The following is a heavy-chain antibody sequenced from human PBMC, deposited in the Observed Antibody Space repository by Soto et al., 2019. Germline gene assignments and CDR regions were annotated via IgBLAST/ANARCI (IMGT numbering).Heavy chain of an antibody. V-gene: IGHV3-30*18. J-gene: IGHJ6*02. CDR3: AKDRDPYYYYYLMDV. CDR2: MSYDGSKI. CDR1: GFAFDTYG. Sequence: QVQLVESGEGVIQPGRSLRLSCEASGFAFDTYGMHWIRQGAGQGLEWVATMSYDGSKIYYRDSVRGRFSISRDDSKRTLYLQMNSLRAEDTAVYYCAKDRDPYYYYYLMDVWGQGTTVTVSS.